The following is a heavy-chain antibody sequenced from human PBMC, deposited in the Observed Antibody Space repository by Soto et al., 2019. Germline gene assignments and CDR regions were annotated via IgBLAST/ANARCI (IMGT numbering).Heavy chain of an antibody. CDR1: GFTFSSYA. Sequence: EVQLLESGGGLVQPGGSLRLSCAASGFTFSSYAMSWVRQAPGKGLEWVSAISGSGGSTYHADSVKGRFTISRDNSKNTLYLQMNSLRADDKAINYCAKVGGGRCVSIDYYGMDVWGQGTTVTVSS. D-gene: IGHD2-15*01. V-gene: IGHV3-23*01. CDR2: ISGSGGST. CDR3: AKVGGGRCVSIDYYGMDV. J-gene: IGHJ6*01.